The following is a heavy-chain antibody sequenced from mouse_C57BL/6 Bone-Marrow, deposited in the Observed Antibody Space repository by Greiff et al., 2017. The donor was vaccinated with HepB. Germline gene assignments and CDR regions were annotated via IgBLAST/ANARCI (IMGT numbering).Heavy chain of an antibody. Sequence: EVMLVESGGGLVKPGGSLKLSCAASGFTFSDYGMHWVRQAPEKGLEWVAYISSGSSTIYYADTVKGRFTISRDNAKNTLFLQMTSLRSEDTAMYYCASGSTMVTTSAMDYWGQGTSVTVSS. V-gene: IGHV5-17*01. CDR1: GFTFSDYG. CDR3: ASGSTMVTTSAMDY. CDR2: ISSGSSTI. D-gene: IGHD2-2*01. J-gene: IGHJ4*01.